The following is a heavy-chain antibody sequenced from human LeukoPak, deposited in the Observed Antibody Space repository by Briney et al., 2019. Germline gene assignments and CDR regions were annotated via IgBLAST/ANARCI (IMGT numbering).Heavy chain of an antibody. D-gene: IGHD3-10*01. J-gene: IGHJ4*02. CDR2: IYYSGST. CDR1: GGSISTYY. CDR3: ARHRGSGSPYFDY. V-gene: IGHV4-59*08. Sequence: SETLSLTCTVSGGSISTYYWNWIRQSPGKGLEWIGYIYYSGSTKYNPSLKSRVTISVDTSKNQFSLKLSSVTAADTAVYYCARHRGSGSPYFDYWGQGTLVTVSS.